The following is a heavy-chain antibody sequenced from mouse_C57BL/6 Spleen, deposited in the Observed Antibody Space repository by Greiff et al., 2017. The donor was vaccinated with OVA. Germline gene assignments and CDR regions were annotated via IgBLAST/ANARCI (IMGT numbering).Heavy chain of an antibody. J-gene: IGHJ3*01. CDR1: GFTFSDYG. CDR3: ARDYYGSSSFAY. D-gene: IGHD1-1*01. Sequence: EVQGVESGGGLVQPGGSLKLSCAASGFTFSDYGMAWVRQAPRKGPEWVAFISNLAYSIYYADTVTGRFTISRENAKNTLYLEMSSLRSEDTAMYYCARDYYGSSSFAYWGQGTLVAVSA. V-gene: IGHV5-15*01. CDR2: ISNLAYSI.